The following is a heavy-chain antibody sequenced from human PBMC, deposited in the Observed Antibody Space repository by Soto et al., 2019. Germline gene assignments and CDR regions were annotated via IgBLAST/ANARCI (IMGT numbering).Heavy chain of an antibody. Sequence: PGGSLRLSCAASGFTVSSYGMSWVRQAQGKGLEWVSTISGSGGSTYCADSVKGRFTISRDTSKNTLYLQMNSLRAEDTAVYYCAKDGTGQQLVPGYWGQGTLVTVSS. CDR3: AKDGTGQQLVPGY. D-gene: IGHD1-1*01. CDR1: GFTVSSYG. V-gene: IGHV3-23*01. CDR2: ISGSGGST. J-gene: IGHJ4*02.